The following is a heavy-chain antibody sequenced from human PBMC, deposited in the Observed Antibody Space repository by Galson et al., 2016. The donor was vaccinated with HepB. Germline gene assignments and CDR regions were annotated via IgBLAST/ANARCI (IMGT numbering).Heavy chain of an antibody. V-gene: IGHV1-3*01. CDR1: GYNFITYG. D-gene: IGHD2-2*01. CDR3: VRDEVPGPYYFEY. J-gene: IGHJ4*02. CDR2: INAGNGDT. Sequence: SVKVSCKASGYNFITYGMHWVRQAPGQRLEWVGWINAGNGDTIYAQKFQGRVTFTRDTSANTVYLDLSSLTSEDTAIYYCVRDEVPGPYYFEYWGQGILVTVSS.